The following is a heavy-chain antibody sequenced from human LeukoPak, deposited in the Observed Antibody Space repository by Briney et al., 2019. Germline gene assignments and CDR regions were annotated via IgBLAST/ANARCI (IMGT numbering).Heavy chain of an antibody. CDR1: GASIITYY. CDR3: ARDGGHCSGGTCYSVWIDP. CDR2: IYTSGST. D-gene: IGHD2-15*01. Sequence: SETLSLTCTVSGASIITYYWSWIRQPAGQGLEWIGRIYTSGSTNYNPSLKGRVTMSVDTSKNQFSPKMNSMTAADTAVYYCARDGGHCSGGTCYSVWIDPWGQGTLVTVSS. V-gene: IGHV4-4*07. J-gene: IGHJ5*02.